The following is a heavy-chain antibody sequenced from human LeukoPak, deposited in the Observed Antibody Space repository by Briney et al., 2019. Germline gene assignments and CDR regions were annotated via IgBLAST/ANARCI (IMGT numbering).Heavy chain of an antibody. CDR2: ISGSGGST. V-gene: IGHV3-23*01. CDR3: AKPAPLHATVTEYYYGMDV. Sequence: GGSLRLSCAASGFTFSSYAMSWVRQAPGKGLEWVSAISGSGGSTYYADSVKGRFTISRDNSKNTLYLQMNSLRAEDTAVYYCAKPAPLHATVTEYYYGMDVWGQGTTVTVSS. CDR1: GFTFSSYA. D-gene: IGHD4-11*01. J-gene: IGHJ6*02.